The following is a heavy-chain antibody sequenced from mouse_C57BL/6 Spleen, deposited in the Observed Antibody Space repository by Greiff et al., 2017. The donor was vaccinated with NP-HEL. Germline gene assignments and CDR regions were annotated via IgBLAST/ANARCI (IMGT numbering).Heavy chain of an antibody. CDR1: GYTFTSYW. Sequence: QVQLQQSGTELVKPGASVKLSCKASGYTFTSYWMHWVKQRPGQGLEWIGNINPSNGGTNYNEKFKSKATLTVDKSSSTAYMQLSSLTSEDSAVYYCARPLSRQPGFAYWGQGTLVTVSA. D-gene: IGHD6-1*01. CDR2: INPSNGGT. CDR3: ARPLSRQPGFAY. J-gene: IGHJ3*01. V-gene: IGHV1-53*01.